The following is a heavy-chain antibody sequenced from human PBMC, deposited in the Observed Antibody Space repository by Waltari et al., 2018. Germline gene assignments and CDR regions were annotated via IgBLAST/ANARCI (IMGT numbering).Heavy chain of an antibody. CDR3: VRDFCDRTKCHGMGG. V-gene: IGHV3-30*04. Sequence: QVQLVESGGGVVQPGRSLRPSCAASEFTFSSYAMHWVRPAPGKGLEWVAVISCNERNLYYVDSVRGRFTISRDNSKKTLYLQMNRLMSGGKARYYCVRDFCDRTKCHGMGGWGPGNTITGSS. D-gene: IGHD3-22*01. CDR1: EFTFSSYA. CDR2: ISCNERNL. J-gene: IGHJ6*02.